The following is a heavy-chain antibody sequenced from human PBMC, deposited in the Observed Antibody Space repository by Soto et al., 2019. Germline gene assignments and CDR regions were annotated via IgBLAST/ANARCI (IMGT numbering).Heavy chain of an antibody. Sequence: PSETLSLTCTVSGGSISSYYWRRIRQPPGKGLEWIGYIYYSGSTNYNPSLKSRVTISVDTSKNQFSLKLSSVTAADTAVYYCARVYGGYLDYWGQGTLVTVSS. J-gene: IGHJ4*02. D-gene: IGHD2-15*01. CDR3: ARVYGGYLDY. CDR2: IYYSGST. CDR1: GGSISSYY. V-gene: IGHV4-59*01.